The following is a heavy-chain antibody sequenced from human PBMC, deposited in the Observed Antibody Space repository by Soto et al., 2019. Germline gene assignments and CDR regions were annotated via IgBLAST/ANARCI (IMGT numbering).Heavy chain of an antibody. CDR1: GFTFSSYA. CDR3: AKDSGYYYDSSGYPTFFDP. D-gene: IGHD3-22*01. CDR2: ISGSGGST. V-gene: IGHV3-23*01. J-gene: IGHJ5*02. Sequence: GGSLRLSCAASGFTFSSYAMSWVRQAPGKGLEWVSAISGSGGSTYYADSVKGRFTISRDNSKNTLYLQMNSLRAEDTAVYYCAKDSGYYYDSSGYPTFFDPWGQGTLVTVSS.